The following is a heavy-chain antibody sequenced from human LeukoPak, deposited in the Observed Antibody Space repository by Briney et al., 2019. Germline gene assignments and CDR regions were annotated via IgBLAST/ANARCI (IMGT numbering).Heavy chain of an antibody. Sequence: SQTLSLTCTVSGGSISSGGYYWSWIRQHPREGLEWIGYIYYSGSTYYNPSLKSRVTISLDTSENQFSLKLSSVTAADTAVYYCATTYYDSSGYFIRDYWGQGTLVTVSS. J-gene: IGHJ4*02. V-gene: IGHV4-31*03. D-gene: IGHD3-22*01. CDR2: IYYSGST. CDR3: ATTYYDSSGYFIRDY. CDR1: GGSISSGGYY.